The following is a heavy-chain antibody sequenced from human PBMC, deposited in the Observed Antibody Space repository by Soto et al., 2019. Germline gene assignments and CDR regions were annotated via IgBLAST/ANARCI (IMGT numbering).Heavy chain of an antibody. CDR1: GGSISRYY. CDR2: IYYSGST. D-gene: IGHD2-2*01. Sequence: ENLSHTCTVAGGSISRYYWSWIRQPPGKGLEWIGYIYYSGSTNYNPSLKSRVTISVDTSKNQFSLKLSSVTAADTAVYYCAREYQLPHYGMDVWRQGTTVT. J-gene: IGHJ6*02. V-gene: IGHV4-59*01. CDR3: AREYQLPHYGMDV.